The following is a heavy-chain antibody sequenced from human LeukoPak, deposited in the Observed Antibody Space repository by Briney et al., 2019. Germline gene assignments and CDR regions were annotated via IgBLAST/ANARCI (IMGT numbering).Heavy chain of an antibody. D-gene: IGHD3-3*01. Sequence: SETLSLTCTVSGGSISSGSYYWSWIRQPAGKGLEWFGRIYTSGSTNYNPSLKSRVTITVDTSKNQFSLKLSSVTAADTAVYYCAREHYDFWSGSSDAFDIWGQGTMVTVSS. V-gene: IGHV4-61*02. CDR3: AREHYDFWSGSSDAFDI. CDR1: GGSISSGSYY. CDR2: IYTSGST. J-gene: IGHJ3*02.